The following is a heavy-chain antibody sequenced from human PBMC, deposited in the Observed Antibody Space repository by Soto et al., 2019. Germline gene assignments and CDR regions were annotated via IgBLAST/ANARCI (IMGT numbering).Heavy chain of an antibody. Sequence: ASVKVSCKASGYTFTSYDINWVRQATGQGLEWMGWMNPNSGNTGYAQKFQGRVTMTRNTSISTAYMELSSLRSEDTAVYYCARGHSVLRGGIKYGMDVWGQGTTVTVSS. J-gene: IGHJ6*02. V-gene: IGHV1-8*01. CDR1: GYTFTSYD. D-gene: IGHD3-16*01. CDR3: ARGHSVLRGGIKYGMDV. CDR2: MNPNSGNT.